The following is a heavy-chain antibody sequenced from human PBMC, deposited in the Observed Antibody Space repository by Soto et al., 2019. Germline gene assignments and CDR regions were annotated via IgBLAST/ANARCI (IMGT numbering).Heavy chain of an antibody. J-gene: IGHJ4*02. CDR3: AKNWNWGSLVH. V-gene: IGHV4-59*08. Sequence: SETLSLTCTVSGGSISRFYWSWIRQSPGKGLEWIGFMYYGGSTNYNPSLKSRVTISVDTPKNQFSLKLSSVTAADTAVYYCAKNWNWGSLVHWGQGTLVTVSS. CDR2: MYYGGST. D-gene: IGHD7-27*01. CDR1: GGSISRFY.